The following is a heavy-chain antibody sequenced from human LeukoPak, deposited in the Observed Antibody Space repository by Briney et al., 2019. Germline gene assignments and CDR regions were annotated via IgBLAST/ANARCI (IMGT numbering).Heavy chain of an antibody. CDR2: MRSKTNNCAT. CDR1: GFTLSDSV. V-gene: IGHV3-73*01. Sequence: GGTLRLSCAASGFTLSDSVKHWVREASGKGQKWVGRMRSKTNNCATAYAASVNCGFTISRDNAKNSLYLQMNSLRAEDTAVYYCARDYYDSSGYYYAYYYYGMDVWGQGTTVTVSS. CDR3: ARDYYDSSGYYYAYYYYGMDV. J-gene: IGHJ6*02. D-gene: IGHD3-22*01.